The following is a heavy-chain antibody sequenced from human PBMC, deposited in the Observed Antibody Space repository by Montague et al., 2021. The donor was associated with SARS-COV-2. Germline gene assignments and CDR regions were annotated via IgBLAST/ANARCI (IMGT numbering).Heavy chain of an antibody. J-gene: IGHJ5*02. Sequence: TLSLTCTVSGGSINSGNYYWSWIRQHPGKGLEWIGYIHYSGXAXYXXXXRXRLTISMDTSKKQLSLTVNSVTAADTAVYYCARDGFTWLQLWSWFDPWGQGTLVTVSS. V-gene: IGHV4-31*03. CDR2: IHYSGXA. CDR1: GGSINSGNYY. CDR3: ARDGFTWLQLWSWFDP. D-gene: IGHD5-24*01.